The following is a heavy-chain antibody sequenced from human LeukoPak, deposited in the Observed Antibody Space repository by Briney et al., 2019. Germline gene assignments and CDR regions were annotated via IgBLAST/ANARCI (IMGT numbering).Heavy chain of an antibody. CDR1: GFTFSSYW. J-gene: IGHJ4*02. CDR3: ARDGRLSY. Sequence: GGSLRLSCAASGFTFSSYWMTWVRQAPGKGLEWVANLNQDGSDKYYVDSVKGRFTISRDNAQNSLYLQMNSLRAEDTAVYYCARDGRLSYWGQGTLVTVSS. CDR2: LNQDGSDK. V-gene: IGHV3-7*05.